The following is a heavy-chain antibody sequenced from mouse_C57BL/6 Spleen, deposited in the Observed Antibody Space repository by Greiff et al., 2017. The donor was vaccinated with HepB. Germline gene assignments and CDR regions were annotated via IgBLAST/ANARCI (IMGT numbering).Heavy chain of an antibody. CDR2: INPSTGGT. CDR3: ARNRAYYSNYDYAMDY. J-gene: IGHJ4*01. D-gene: IGHD2-5*01. CDR1: GYSFTGYY. V-gene: IGHV1-42*01. Sequence: LQQSGPELVKPGASVKISCKASGYSFTGYYMNWVKQSPEKSLEWIGEINPSTGGTTYNQKFKAKATLTVDKSSSTAYMQLKSLTSEDSAVYYCARNRAYYSNYDYAMDYWGQGTSVTVSS.